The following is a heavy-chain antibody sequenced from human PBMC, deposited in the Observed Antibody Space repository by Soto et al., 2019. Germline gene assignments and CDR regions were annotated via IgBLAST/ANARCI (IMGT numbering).Heavy chain of an antibody. V-gene: IGHV1-18*04. CDR3: VRDPQRNDY. D-gene: IGHD6-25*01. Sequence: QVLLVQSGTEVKKPGASVKISCNTSGYTFASFGISWVRQVPGQGLEWMGWISASNGNTDHSQKLQGRVTMATDTSTRIAYMELKSLRSDDTAVYYCVRDPQRNDYWGQGTLVIVSS. CDR2: ISASNGNT. CDR1: GYTFASFG. J-gene: IGHJ4*02.